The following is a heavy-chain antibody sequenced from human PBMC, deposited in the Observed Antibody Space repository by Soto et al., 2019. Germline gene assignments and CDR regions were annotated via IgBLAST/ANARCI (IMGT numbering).Heavy chain of an antibody. Sequence: SETLSLTCTVSGGSISSGDYYWSWIRQHPGKGLEWIGYIYYSGSTYYNPSLKSRVTISVDTSKNQFSLKLSSVTAAAPAGYYCACGNGSAGRRWIWFDPWGQGTRVTVSS. V-gene: IGHV4-31*03. J-gene: IGHJ5*02. CDR3: ACGNGSAGRRWIWFDP. D-gene: IGHD6-6*01. CDR2: IYYSGST. CDR1: GGSISSGDYY.